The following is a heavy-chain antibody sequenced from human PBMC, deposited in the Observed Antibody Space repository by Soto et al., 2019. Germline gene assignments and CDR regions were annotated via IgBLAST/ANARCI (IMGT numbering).Heavy chain of an antibody. CDR1: GFIFSGYA. CDR3: ATETNAYEINS. CDR2: ISYDGNTQ. J-gene: IGHJ4*02. D-gene: IGHD3-9*01. V-gene: IGHV3-30-3*01. Sequence: QVQLVESGGGVVQPGRSLRLSCAASGFIFSGYAMHWVRQAPGKGLEWVAVISYDGNTQYYADSVKGRFTVSRDNSNNMLYVQMNTLRDEDTVMYYCATETNAYEINSWGQGTLVTVSS.